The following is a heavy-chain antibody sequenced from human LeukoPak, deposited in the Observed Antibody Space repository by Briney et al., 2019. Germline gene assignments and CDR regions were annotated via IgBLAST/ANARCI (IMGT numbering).Heavy chain of an antibody. J-gene: IGHJ4*02. CDR2: ISGSGGST. Sequence: GGSLRLSCAASGFTFSSYWMSWVRQAPGKGLEWVSAISGSGGSTYYADSVKGRFTISRDNAKNSLYLQMNSRRAEDTAVYYCARDRDGDLDYWGQGTLVTVSS. D-gene: IGHD4-17*01. CDR1: GFTFSSYW. V-gene: IGHV3-23*01. CDR3: ARDRDGDLDY.